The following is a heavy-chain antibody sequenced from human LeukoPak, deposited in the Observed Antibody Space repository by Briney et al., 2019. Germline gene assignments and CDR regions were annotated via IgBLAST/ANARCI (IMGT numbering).Heavy chain of an antibody. CDR2: IYHSGST. CDR1: GYSISSGYY. Sequence: PSETLSLTFTVSGYSISSGYYWGWIRQTPGKGLEWIGSIYHSGSTNYNTALKSRVTISVDTSKNQFSLKLSSVTAADTAVYYCARDRTYYYDSSGYPWYFDLWGRGTLVTVSS. J-gene: IGHJ2*01. V-gene: IGHV4-38-2*02. D-gene: IGHD3-22*01. CDR3: ARDRTYYYDSSGYPWYFDL.